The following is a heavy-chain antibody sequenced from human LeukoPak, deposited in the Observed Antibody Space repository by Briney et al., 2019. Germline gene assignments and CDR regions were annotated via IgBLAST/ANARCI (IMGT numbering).Heavy chain of an antibody. CDR1: GFTFSSYS. Sequence: GGSLRLSCAASGFTFSSYSMNWVRQAPGKGLEWVSSITGSSSYIYYTDSVKGRFTISRDNAKNTLYLQMNTLRAEDTAVYYCARDYHGGIPVFDPWGQGTLVTVSS. CDR2: ITGSSSYI. J-gene: IGHJ5*02. V-gene: IGHV3-21*01. CDR3: ARDYHGGIPVFDP. D-gene: IGHD6-19*01.